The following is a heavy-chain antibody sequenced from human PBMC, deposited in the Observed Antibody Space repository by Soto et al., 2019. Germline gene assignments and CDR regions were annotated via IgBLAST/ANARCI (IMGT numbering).Heavy chain of an antibody. Sequence: QITLTESGPTLVKPTQTLTLTCTFSGFSFSTSAVGVGWIRQPPGKALEFLALIYWDDDKRYRPSLKSKISITKDTSRTQVVLTMPDLDPDDTATYYCAHVYWAASGTRYYFDHWGQGTLVTVSS. CDR2: IYWDDDK. J-gene: IGHJ4*02. V-gene: IGHV2-5*02. CDR1: GFSFSTSAVG. D-gene: IGHD6-13*01. CDR3: AHVYWAASGTRYYFDH.